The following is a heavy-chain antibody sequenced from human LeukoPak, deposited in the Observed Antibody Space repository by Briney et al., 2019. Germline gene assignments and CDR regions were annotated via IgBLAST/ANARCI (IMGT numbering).Heavy chain of an antibody. Sequence: GGSLRLSCEGSAFIFSGHWMNWVRQTPGKGLEWVASIKEDGSERQYVDSVKGRFTISRDNSKNTLYLQMSSLRAEDTAVYYCAKHTEDYGDSCLDDSWGQGALVTVSS. CDR2: IKEDGSER. CDR3: AKHTEDYGDSCLDDS. J-gene: IGHJ5*01. V-gene: IGHV3-7*03. D-gene: IGHD4-17*01. CDR1: AFIFSGHW.